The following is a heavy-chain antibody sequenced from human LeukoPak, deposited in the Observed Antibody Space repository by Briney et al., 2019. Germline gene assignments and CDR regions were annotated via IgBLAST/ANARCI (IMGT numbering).Heavy chain of an antibody. J-gene: IGHJ4*02. CDR3: AKDRYYYGLGYYFDY. V-gene: IGHV3-23*01. CDR1: GFTFSSYA. Sequence: PGGSLRLSCAASGFTFSSYAMSWVRQAPGKGLEWVSAISGSGGSTYYADSVKGRFTISRDTSKNTLYLQMNSLRAEDTAVYYCAKDRYYYGLGYYFDYWGQGALVTVSS. D-gene: IGHD3-10*01. CDR2: ISGSGGST.